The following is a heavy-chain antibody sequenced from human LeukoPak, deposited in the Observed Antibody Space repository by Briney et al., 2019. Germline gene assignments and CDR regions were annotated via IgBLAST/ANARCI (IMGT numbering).Heavy chain of an antibody. V-gene: IGHV4-61*02. CDR1: GGSISSDNYH. Sequence: SETLSLTCTVSGGSISSDNYHWSWIRQPAGKGLEWIGRIYTSGNTNYNPSLKSRVTISVDTSKNQFSLKLSSVTAADTAVYYCARGLGNDFWSGYYTYYYYYSMDVWGKGTTVTVSS. CDR2: IYTSGNT. D-gene: IGHD3-3*01. CDR3: ARGLGNDFWSGYYTYYYYYSMDV. J-gene: IGHJ6*03.